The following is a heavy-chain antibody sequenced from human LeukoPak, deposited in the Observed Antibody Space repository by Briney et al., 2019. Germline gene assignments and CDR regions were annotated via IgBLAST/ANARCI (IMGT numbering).Heavy chain of an antibody. CDR3: ARRKGDTAMAYYYYYMDV. D-gene: IGHD5-18*01. J-gene: IGHJ6*03. Sequence: SETLSLTCTVSGGSISSYYWSWIRQPPGKGLEWIGYMYYSGSTNYNPSLKSRVTISVDTSKNQFSLKLSSVTAADTAVYYCARRKGDTAMAYYYYYMDVWGKGTTVTVSS. V-gene: IGHV4-59*01. CDR2: MYYSGST. CDR1: GGSISSYY.